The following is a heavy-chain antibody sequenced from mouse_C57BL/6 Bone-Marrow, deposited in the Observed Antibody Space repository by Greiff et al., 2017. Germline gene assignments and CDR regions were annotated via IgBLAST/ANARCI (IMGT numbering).Heavy chain of an antibody. CDR3: TTEYPFDY. CDR2: IDPENGDT. D-gene: IGHD2-10*02. CDR1: GFNIKDDY. J-gene: IGHJ2*01. V-gene: IGHV14-4*01. Sequence: VQLQQSGAELVRPGASVKLSCTASGFNIKDDYMHWVKQRPEQGLEWIGWIDPENGDTKYASKFQGKATITADTSSNTAYLQLSSLTSEDTAVYYCTTEYPFDYWGQGTTLTVSS.